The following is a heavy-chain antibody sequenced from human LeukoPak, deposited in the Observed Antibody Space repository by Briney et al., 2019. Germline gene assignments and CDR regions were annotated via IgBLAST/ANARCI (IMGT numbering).Heavy chain of an antibody. CDR2: ISNSGNNI. CDR1: GFTFSSYS. D-gene: IGHD6-13*01. Sequence: GGSLRLSCAASGFTFSSYSMYWVRQAPGKGLEWASSISNSGNNIYYPDSVKGRFTTSRDNAKSSLYLQMSSLRAEDTAVYYCARGSSWSYDYWGRGTLVTVSS. CDR3: ARGSSWSYDY. J-gene: IGHJ4*02. V-gene: IGHV3-21*06.